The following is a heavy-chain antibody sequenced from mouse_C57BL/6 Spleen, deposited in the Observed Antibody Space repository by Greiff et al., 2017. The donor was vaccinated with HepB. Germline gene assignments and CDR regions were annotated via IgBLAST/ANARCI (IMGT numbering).Heavy chain of an antibody. CDR2: IDPETGGT. D-gene: IGHD1-3*01. V-gene: IGHV1-15*01. CDR3: TRESGTGFDY. CDR1: GYTFTDYE. J-gene: IGHJ2*01. Sequence: VQVVESGAELVRPGASVTLSCKASGYTFTDYEMHWVKQTPVHGLEWIGAIDPETGGTAYNQKFKGKAILTADKSSSTAYMELRSLTSEDSAVYYCTRESGTGFDYWGQGTTLTVSS.